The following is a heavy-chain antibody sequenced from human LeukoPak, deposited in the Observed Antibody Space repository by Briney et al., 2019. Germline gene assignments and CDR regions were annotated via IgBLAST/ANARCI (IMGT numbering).Heavy chain of an antibody. V-gene: IGHV4-39*07. CDR2: INHRGST. Sequence: PSETLSLTCTVSVGAISSSRYYWSWTPQPPGKGLEWIGEINHRGSTNYNPPLKTRVPISVDTPKNQFSLNLSPLTPAHTALFYCGRDQKKWLGWEGDNFESCGEGKLVTVSS. CDR1: VGAISSSRYY. CDR3: GRDQKKWLGWEGDNFES. D-gene: IGHD5-12*01. J-gene: IGHJ4*02.